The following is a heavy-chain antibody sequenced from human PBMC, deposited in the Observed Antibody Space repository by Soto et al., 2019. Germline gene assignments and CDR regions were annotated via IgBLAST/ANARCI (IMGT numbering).Heavy chain of an antibody. V-gene: IGHV1-24*01. CDR1: GYTLTELS. CDR3: ATDTGYSSSWYYFDY. Sequence: RASVKVSCKVSGYTLTELSMHWVRQAPGKGLEWMGGFDPEDGETIYAQKFQGRVTMTEDTSTDTAYMELSSLRSEDTAVYYCATDTGYSSSWYYFDYWGQGTMVTVYS. CDR2: FDPEDGET. D-gene: IGHD6-13*01. J-gene: IGHJ4*02.